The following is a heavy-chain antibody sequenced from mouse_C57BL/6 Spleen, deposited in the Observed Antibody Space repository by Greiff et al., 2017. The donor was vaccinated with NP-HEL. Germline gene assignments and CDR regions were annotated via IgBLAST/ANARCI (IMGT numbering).Heavy chain of an antibody. Sequence: EVMLVESGGGLVKPGGSLKLSCAASGFTFSDYGMHWVRQAPEKGLEWVAYISSGSSTIYYADTVKGRFTISRDNAKNTLFLQMTILRSEDTAMYYCARPHYSIFFDYWGQGTTLTVSS. J-gene: IGHJ2*01. V-gene: IGHV5-17*01. CDR2: ISSGSSTI. CDR1: GFTFSDYG. CDR3: ARPHYSIFFDY. D-gene: IGHD2-5*01.